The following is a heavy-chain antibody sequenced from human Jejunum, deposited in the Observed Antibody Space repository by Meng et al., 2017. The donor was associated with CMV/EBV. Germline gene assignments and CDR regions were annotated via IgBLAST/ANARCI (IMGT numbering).Heavy chain of an antibody. D-gene: IGHD5-24*01. CDR3: ARGMADRETTTYFDY. V-gene: IGHV4-34*01. CDR2: LDHTGST. J-gene: IGHJ4*02. Sequence: GGSVTGSYWSWHRQSPAKGLGWIGELDHTGSTNCDPSLRSRVLLSVGTSTNQISLKLRSLTAADAAVYYCARGMADRETTTYFDYWGQGTLVTVSS. CDR1: GGSVTGSY.